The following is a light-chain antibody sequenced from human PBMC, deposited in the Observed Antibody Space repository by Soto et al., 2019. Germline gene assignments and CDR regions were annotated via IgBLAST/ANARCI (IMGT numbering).Light chain of an antibody. CDR3: QQRSKWPLT. V-gene: IGKV3-11*01. CDR1: QSISSY. Sequence: EIVLTQSPATLSLSPGERATLSCRADQSISSYLAWFQQKPGQAPRLLIYDASNRATGIPARFSGSGSGTDFTLTISSLDAEDFAVYYCQQRSKWPLTFGGGTKVEIK. J-gene: IGKJ4*01. CDR2: DAS.